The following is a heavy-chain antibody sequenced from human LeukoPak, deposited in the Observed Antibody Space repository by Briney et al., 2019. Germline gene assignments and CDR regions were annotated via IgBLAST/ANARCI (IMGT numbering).Heavy chain of an antibody. Sequence: ASVKVPCKASGYTFTGYYMHWVRQAPGQGLGWMGWINPNSGGTNYARKLQGGVTMTRDTSISTAYMELSRLRSDDTAVYYCARDYTIFGVAPVYYFDYWGQGTLVTVSS. D-gene: IGHD3-3*01. CDR2: INPNSGGT. V-gene: IGHV1-2*02. J-gene: IGHJ4*02. CDR1: GYTFTGYY. CDR3: ARDYTIFGVAPVYYFDY.